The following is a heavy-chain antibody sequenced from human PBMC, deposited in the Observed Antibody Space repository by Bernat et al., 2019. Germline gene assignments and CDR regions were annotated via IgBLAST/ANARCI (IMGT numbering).Heavy chain of an antibody. V-gene: IGHV1-18*01. CDR2: ISVYNGDT. CDR3: ARGTMFRGVIITFEY. J-gene: IGHJ4*02. CDR1: GYTFNTYG. D-gene: IGHD3-10*01. Sequence: QVQLVQPGAEVKKPGASVKVSCKASGYTFNTYGISWVRQAPGQGLEWLGWISVYNGDTNNAQKVEGRVTMTTDTSTSTAYMELRSLRSDDTAVYYCARGTMFRGVIITFEYWGQGTLVIVSS.